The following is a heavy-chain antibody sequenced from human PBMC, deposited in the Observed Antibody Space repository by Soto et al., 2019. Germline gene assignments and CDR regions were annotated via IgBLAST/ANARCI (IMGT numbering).Heavy chain of an antibody. J-gene: IGHJ4*02. CDR2: IIPILGIA. D-gene: IGHD3-10*01. V-gene: IGHV1-69*08. Sequence: QVQLVQSGAEVKKPGSSVKVSCKASGGTFSSYTISWVRQAPGQGLEWMGRIIPILGIANYAQKFQGRVTITADESTSTAYMELSSLRSEDTAVYYCAREEYYYGSGSNYFDYWGQGTLVTVSS. CDR3: AREEYYYGSGSNYFDY. CDR1: GGTFSSYT.